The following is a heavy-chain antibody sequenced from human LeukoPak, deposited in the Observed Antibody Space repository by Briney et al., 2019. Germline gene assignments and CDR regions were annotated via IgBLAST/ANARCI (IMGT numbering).Heavy chain of an antibody. CDR2: IRSKAYGGTT. CDR1: GFTFGDYA. V-gene: IGHV3-49*04. CDR3: XXXXXXXXX. J-gene: IGHJ4*02. Sequence: GGSLRLSCTASGFTFGDYAMSWVRQAPGKGLEWVGFIRSKAYGGTTECAASVXXRFTISRDDSKSIAYLQMNSLKTEDTAVYXXXXXXXXXXXXXXGTLVTVX.